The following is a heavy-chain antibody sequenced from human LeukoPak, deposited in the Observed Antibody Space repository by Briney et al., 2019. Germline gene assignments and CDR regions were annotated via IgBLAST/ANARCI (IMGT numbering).Heavy chain of an antibody. J-gene: IGHJ5*02. CDR1: GFTFTNYW. CDR2: INEDGSEK. CDR3: GREEMIWELQGIRPYKWIDP. D-gene: IGHD1-26*01. V-gene: IGHV3-7*01. Sequence: GGSLRLSCAAYGFTFTNYWMSWVRQAPGEGLEWVANINEDGSEKYYVDSVKGRFTISRDNAKKSLYLEMNSLRDEDTAVYYCGREEMIWELQGIRPYKWIDPWGQGILVTVSS.